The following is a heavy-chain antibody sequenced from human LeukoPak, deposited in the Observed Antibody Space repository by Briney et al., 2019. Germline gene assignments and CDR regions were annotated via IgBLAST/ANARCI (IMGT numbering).Heavy chain of an antibody. CDR3: ARHYGAGGGVFDY. V-gene: IGHV4-59*08. CDR2: IYSSGST. CDR1: GGSITDSY. J-gene: IGHJ4*02. Sequence: PSETLSLTCTVSGGSITDSYCSWIRQPPGEGLDWIGYIYSSGSTTYNPSLKSRVTMSVDMSKNQFSLKLCSVTAAYTAVYYCARHYGAGGGVFDYWGQGTLVTVSS. D-gene: IGHD3-16*01.